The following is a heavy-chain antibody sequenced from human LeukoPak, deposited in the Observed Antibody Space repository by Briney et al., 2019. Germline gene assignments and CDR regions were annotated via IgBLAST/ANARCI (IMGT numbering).Heavy chain of an antibody. J-gene: IGHJ4*02. D-gene: IGHD3-9*01. Sequence: GGSLRLSCAASGFTFSSYSMNWVRQAPGKGLEWVSSITNSSSIYYADSAKGRFTISRDNAKNSLYLQMNSLRAEDTAVYYCARVPEYMDILIAYSTTPDYWGQGTLVTVSS. CDR3: ARVPEYMDILIAYSTTPDY. CDR1: GFTFSSYS. V-gene: IGHV3-21*01. CDR2: ITNSSSI.